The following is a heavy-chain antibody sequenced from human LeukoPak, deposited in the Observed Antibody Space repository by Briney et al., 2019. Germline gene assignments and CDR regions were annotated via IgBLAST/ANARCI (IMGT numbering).Heavy chain of an antibody. CDR2: FDPEDGET. CDR1: GYTLTELS. J-gene: IGHJ3*02. V-gene: IGHV1-24*01. D-gene: IGHD2-21*02. CDR3: ARDRRAAYCGGDCYSRAFDI. Sequence: ASVKVSCKVSGYTLTELSMHWVRQAPGKGLEWMGGFDPEDGETIYAQKFQGRVTMTEDTSTDTAYMELSRLRSDDTAVYYCARDRRAAYCGGDCYSRAFDIWGQGTMVTVSS.